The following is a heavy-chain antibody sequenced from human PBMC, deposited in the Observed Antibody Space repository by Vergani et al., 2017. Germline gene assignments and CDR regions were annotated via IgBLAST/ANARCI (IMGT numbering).Heavy chain of an antibody. D-gene: IGHD4-11*01. CDR3: AREWMTVTTGYFDY. Sequence: EVQLVESGGGLVQPGGSLRLSCAASGFTFSSYEMNWVRQAPGKGLEWVSYISSSGSTIYYADSVKGRFTISRDNAKNSLYLQMNSLRAEDTAVYYCAREWMTVTTGYFDYWGQGTLVTVSS. V-gene: IGHV3-48*03. CDR1: GFTFSSYE. J-gene: IGHJ4*02. CDR2: ISSSGSTI.